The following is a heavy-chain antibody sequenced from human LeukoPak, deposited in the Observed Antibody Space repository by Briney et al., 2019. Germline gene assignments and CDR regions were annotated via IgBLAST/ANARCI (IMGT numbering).Heavy chain of an antibody. CDR1: GFSFDTYA. D-gene: IGHD3-10*01. J-gene: IGHJ5*02. Sequence: SGGSLRLSCAASGFSFDTYAMHWVRQAPGQGLEWVALIWHDGSHKFYSNSVRGQFTISRDNSKNTVYLQMNDLRPDDTAVYYCAREIFGSGGYLDLWGQGTLVTVSS. CDR3: AREIFGSGGYLDL. V-gene: IGHV3-33*01. CDR2: IWHDGSHK.